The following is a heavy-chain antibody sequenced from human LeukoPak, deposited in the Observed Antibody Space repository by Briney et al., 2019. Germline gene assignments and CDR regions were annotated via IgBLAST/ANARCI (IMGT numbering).Heavy chain of an antibody. CDR3: ARGPPRGKYYYMDV. Sequence: GGSLRLSCAASGFTFSSFDMHWVRQPPGQGLEWVSTIGTASDTYYPGSVEGRFTLSRDNAKNSLYLKMNSLTAGDTAVYYCARGPPRGKYYYMDVWGKGTTVTDSS. V-gene: IGHV3-13*01. CDR2: IGTASDT. CDR1: GFTFSSFD. D-gene: IGHD1-1*01. J-gene: IGHJ6*03.